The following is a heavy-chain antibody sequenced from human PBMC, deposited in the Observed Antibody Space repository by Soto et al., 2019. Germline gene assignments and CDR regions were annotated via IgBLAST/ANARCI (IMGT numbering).Heavy chain of an antibody. CDR2: IYWDNDK. CDR3: AHRQALGIGVAGTFDS. Sequence: QITLKESGPTLVKPTQTLTLTCTFSGFSFTATGGGVGWIRQPPGKALEWLALIYWDNDKRYSPSLKSRLTITRDTSKNQVVLTMTPMDPVDTATYYCAHRQALGIGVAGTFDSWGQGILVTVSS. CDR1: GFSFTATGGG. D-gene: IGHD6-19*01. J-gene: IGHJ4*02. V-gene: IGHV2-5*02.